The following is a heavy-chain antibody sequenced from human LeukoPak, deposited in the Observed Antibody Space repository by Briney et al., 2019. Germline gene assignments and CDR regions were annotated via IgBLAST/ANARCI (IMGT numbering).Heavy chain of an antibody. CDR3: ARSLFKHDSSGYYPYYFDY. D-gene: IGHD3-22*01. CDR2: IYYSGST. J-gene: IGHJ4*02. Sequence: SETLSLTCTVSGGSISSSSYYWGWIRQPPGKGLEWIGSIYYSGSTYYNPSLKSRVTISVDTSKNQFSLKLSSVTAADTAVYYCARSLFKHDSSGYYPYYFDYWGQGTLVTVSS. CDR1: GGSISSSSYY. V-gene: IGHV4-39*01.